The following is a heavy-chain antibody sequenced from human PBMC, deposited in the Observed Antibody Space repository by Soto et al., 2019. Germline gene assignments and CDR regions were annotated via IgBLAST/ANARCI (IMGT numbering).Heavy chain of an antibody. CDR3: ARGPAREVGATGVGVY. CDR1: GGTFSSYA. D-gene: IGHD1-26*01. CDR2: IIPIFGTA. V-gene: IGHV1-69*01. J-gene: IGHJ4*02. Sequence: QVQLVQSGAEVKKPGSSVKVSCKASGGTFSSYAISWVRQAPGQVLEWMGGIIPIFGTANYAQTFQGRVTITADESTRTAYMELSSLRSEDTAVYYCARGPAREVGATGVGVYWGQGTLVTVSS.